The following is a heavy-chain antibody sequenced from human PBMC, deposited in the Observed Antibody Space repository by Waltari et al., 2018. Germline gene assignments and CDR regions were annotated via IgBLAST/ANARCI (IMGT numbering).Heavy chain of an antibody. J-gene: IGHJ4*02. V-gene: IGHV3-7*03. CDR3: IRDYGSPY. Sequence: EAQQVESGGDLVQPGGSLRLSCVVSGFTLSNYWMSWVRQAPGEGLEWVANINKDGTWTYYVDSVRGRFTISKDDAKNSVYLQMNSLKVEDTAVYYCIRDYGSPYWGQGTLVTVSS. CDR1: GFTLSNYW. CDR2: INKDGTWT. D-gene: IGHD6-19*01.